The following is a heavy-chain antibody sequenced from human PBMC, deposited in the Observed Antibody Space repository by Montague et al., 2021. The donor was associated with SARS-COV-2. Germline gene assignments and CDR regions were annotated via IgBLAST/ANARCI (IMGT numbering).Heavy chain of an antibody. CDR2: IYYSGST. CDR3: ARDGFYYDRSGPSNFDY. V-gene: IGHV4-39*07. Sequence: TLSLTCTVSGGSISSSSHYWGWIRQPPGKGLEWIGTIYYSGSTYYNASLKSRVIISVDTSENQFSLKLSSVTAADTAVYYCARDGFYYDRSGPSNFDYWGQGTLVTVSS. D-gene: IGHD3-22*01. J-gene: IGHJ4*02. CDR1: GGSISSSSHY.